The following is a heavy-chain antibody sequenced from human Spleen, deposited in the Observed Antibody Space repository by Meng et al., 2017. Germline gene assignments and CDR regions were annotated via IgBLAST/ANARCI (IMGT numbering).Heavy chain of an antibody. CDR3: SRVEQDWLSPYY. Sequence: GGSLRLSCAASGFSFSDHYMNWIRRVPGKGLEWISYIGSSGSPIYYADSVKGRFTISRDNSKNTLYLQMNSLRGEDSAVYYCSRVEQDWLSPYYWGQGTLVTVSS. V-gene: IGHV3-11*04. CDR2: IGSSGSPI. D-gene: IGHD3-9*01. J-gene: IGHJ4*02. CDR1: GFSFSDHY.